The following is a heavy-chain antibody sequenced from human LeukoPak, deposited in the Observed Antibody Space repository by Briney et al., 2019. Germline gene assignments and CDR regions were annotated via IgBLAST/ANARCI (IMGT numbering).Heavy chain of an antibody. J-gene: IGHJ3*02. CDR2: ISVINSGNT. CDR3: SREFPFCGADCFSGVFDI. D-gene: IGHD2-21*02. V-gene: IGHV1-18*01. Sequence: ASVKVSCKASGYTFSSNAINWVRQAPGQGLEWMGWISVINSGNTRYAQNFQGRLTMTTDTSTTTAYMELRSLRSDDTAVYYCSREFPFCGADCFSGVFDIWGQGTMVTVS. CDR1: GYTFSSNA.